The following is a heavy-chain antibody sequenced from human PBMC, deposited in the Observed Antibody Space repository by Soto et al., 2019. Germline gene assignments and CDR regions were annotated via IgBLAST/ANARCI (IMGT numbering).Heavy chain of an antibody. J-gene: IGHJ3*02. D-gene: IGHD3-16*01. Sequence: GSLRLSCAASGFTFSSFWIYWVRQAPGEGLVWVSRINGDGGRISYADSVTGRFTISRDNAKNTVFLQMSSLRVGDTAVYYCTRQGPTWGAFDIWGQGTVVTVSS. V-gene: IGHV3-74*01. CDR3: TRQGPTWGAFDI. CDR1: GFTFSSFW. CDR2: INGDGGRI.